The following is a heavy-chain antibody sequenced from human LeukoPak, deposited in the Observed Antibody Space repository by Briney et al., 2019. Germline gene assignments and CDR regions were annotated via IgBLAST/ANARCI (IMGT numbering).Heavy chain of an antibody. CDR3: ANMVRREYGMDV. Sequence: PGGSLRLSCTASGFTFSNFWMGWVRQAPGKGLEWVANIKQDETEKFYLGSVKGRFTISRDNSKNTLYLQMNSLRAEDTAVYYCANMVRREYGMDVWGQGTTVTVSS. CDR1: GFTFSNFW. CDR2: IKQDETEK. V-gene: IGHV3-7*01. D-gene: IGHD3-10*01. J-gene: IGHJ6*02.